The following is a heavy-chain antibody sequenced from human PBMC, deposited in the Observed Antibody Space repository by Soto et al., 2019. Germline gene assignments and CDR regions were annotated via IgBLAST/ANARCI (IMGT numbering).Heavy chain of an antibody. CDR1: GGSVSSGSYY. J-gene: IGHJ4*02. Sequence: QVQLQESGPGLVKPSETLSLTCTVSGGSVSSGSYYWSWIRQPPGKGLEWIGYIYYSGSTNYDPSRKSRVTISVHTSKNQFSLKLSSVTAADTAVYYCARDLAGVEWLPVGWGQGTLVTVSS. D-gene: IGHD5-12*01. V-gene: IGHV4-61*01. CDR3: ARDLAGVEWLPVG. CDR2: IYYSGST.